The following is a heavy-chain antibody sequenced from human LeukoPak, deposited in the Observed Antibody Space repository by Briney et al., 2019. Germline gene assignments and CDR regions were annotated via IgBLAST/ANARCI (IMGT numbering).Heavy chain of an antibody. J-gene: IGHJ4*02. CDR3: TRSNSDGYSLFDY. D-gene: IGHD2-2*03. CDR1: GFIFTDHY. Sequence: GGSLRLSCVVSGFIFTDHYVDWVRQSPGEGLEWVGRVRNKANGYTTEFAASVKGRFIISRDDSKNSVFLQMNILEIEDTAVYYCTRSNSDGYSLFDYWGQGTLVTVSS. CDR2: VRNKANGYTT. V-gene: IGHV3-72*01.